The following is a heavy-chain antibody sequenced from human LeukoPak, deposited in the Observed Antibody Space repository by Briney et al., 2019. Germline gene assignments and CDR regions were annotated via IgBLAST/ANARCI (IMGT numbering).Heavy chain of an antibody. Sequence: SETLSLTCTVSGDPISSGSYYLSWIRQPAGKGLEWIGRISSSGSTNYNPSLKSRVTISIDTSKNQFSLKLSSVTAAGTAVYYCARDGSSSSSLHCYYYMDVWGKGTTVTVSS. CDR1: GDPISSGSYY. V-gene: IGHV4-61*02. D-gene: IGHD6-6*01. CDR2: ISSSGST. J-gene: IGHJ6*03. CDR3: ARDGSSSSSLHCYYYMDV.